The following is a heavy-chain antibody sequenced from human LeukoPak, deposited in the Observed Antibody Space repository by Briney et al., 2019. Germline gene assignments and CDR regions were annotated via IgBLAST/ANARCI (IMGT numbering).Heavy chain of an antibody. V-gene: IGHV3-33*01. CDR2: IWYDGSNK. J-gene: IGHJ3*02. Sequence: GGSLRLSCAASGFTFSSYGMHWVRQAPGKGLEWVAVIWYDGSNKYYADSVKGRFTISRDNSKNTLYLQMNSLRAEDTAVYYCARLRGYSGSPGPDAFDIWGQGTMVTVSS. D-gene: IGHD1-26*01. CDR1: GFTFSSYG. CDR3: ARLRGYSGSPGPDAFDI.